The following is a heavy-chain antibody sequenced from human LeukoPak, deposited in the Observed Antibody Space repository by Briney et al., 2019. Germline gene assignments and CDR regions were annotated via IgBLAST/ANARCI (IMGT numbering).Heavy chain of an antibody. CDR3: ARVDHSSGWLFEGAWYFDY. J-gene: IGHJ4*02. D-gene: IGHD6-19*01. CDR1: GFTFSSYW. CDR2: INSDGSST. V-gene: IGHV3-74*01. Sequence: GGSLRLSCAASGFTFSSYWMHWVRQAPGKGLVWVSRINSDGSSTSYADSVKGRFTISRDTAKNTLYMQMNSLRAEDTAVYYCARVDHSSGWLFEGAWYFDYWGQGTLVTVSS.